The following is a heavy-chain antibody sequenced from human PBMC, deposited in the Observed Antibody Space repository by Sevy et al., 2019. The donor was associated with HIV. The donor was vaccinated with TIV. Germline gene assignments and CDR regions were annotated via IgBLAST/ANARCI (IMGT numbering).Heavy chain of an antibody. D-gene: IGHD6-13*01. CDR1: GFTFSSYA. CDR3: AKDRIAAAKEGAFDI. CDR2: ISGSGGST. Sequence: GGSLRLSCAASGFTFSSYAMSWVRQAPGKGLEWVSAISGSGGSTYYADSVKGRFTISRENSKNTLYLQMNSLSAEDTAVYDCAKDRIAAAKEGAFDIFGQGTMVTVSS. V-gene: IGHV3-23*01. J-gene: IGHJ3*02.